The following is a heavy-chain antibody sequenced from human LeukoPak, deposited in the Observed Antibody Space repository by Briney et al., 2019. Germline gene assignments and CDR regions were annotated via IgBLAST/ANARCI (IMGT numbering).Heavy chain of an antibody. V-gene: IGHV3-30*03. CDR1: GFTFSSYG. J-gene: IGHJ4*02. CDR2: ISYDGSNK. D-gene: IGHD6-19*01. Sequence: GRSLRLSCAASGFTFSSYGMHWVRQAPGKGLEWVAVISYDGSNKYYADSVKGRFTISRDNSKNTLYLQMNSLRAEDTAVYYCASDRYSSGGGGYFDYWGQGTLVTVSS. CDR3: ASDRYSSGGGGYFDY.